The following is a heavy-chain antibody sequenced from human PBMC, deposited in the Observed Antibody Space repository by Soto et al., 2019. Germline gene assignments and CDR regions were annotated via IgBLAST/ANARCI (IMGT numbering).Heavy chain of an antibody. D-gene: IGHD2-15*01. J-gene: IGHJ4*02. CDR3: ATKVVIGGIGFVDY. V-gene: IGHV3-7*01. CDR2: INQDESQK. Sequence: EVQLVESGGGLVQTGGSLRLSCVASGFTFSSYWMNWVCQAPGEGLEWVANINQDESQKYYADSVKGRFSISRDNARNALYLQMNSLRVEDAAVYYCATKVVIGGIGFVDYWGQGILVTVSS. CDR1: GFTFSSYW.